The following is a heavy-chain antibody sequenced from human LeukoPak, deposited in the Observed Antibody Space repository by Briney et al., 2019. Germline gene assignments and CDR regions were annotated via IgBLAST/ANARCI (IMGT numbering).Heavy chain of an antibody. V-gene: IGHV3-21*01. J-gene: IGHJ4*02. CDR2: ISSSSNFI. Sequence: GGSLRLSCEASGFNFDIYSMNWVRQAPGKGLEWVASISSSSNFIYYADSVKGRFTISRDNAKNSLYLQMSSLRVEDTAVYYCARDATLVAFDYWGQGTLVSVSS. CDR1: GFNFDIYS. CDR3: ARDATLVAFDY. D-gene: IGHD4/OR15-4a*01.